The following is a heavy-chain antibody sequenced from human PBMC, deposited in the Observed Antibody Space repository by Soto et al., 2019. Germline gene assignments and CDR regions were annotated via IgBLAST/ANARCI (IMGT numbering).Heavy chain of an antibody. Sequence: QITLKESGPTLVKPTQTLTLTCTFSGFSISTSGVGVGWIRQPPGKALEWLALIYWDDDKRYSPILKSRLTTPKDTSKNQVVLTVTNMDPVDTATYYCAHRDGNMVRGVISFDYWGQGTLVTVSS. CDR1: GFSISTSGVG. CDR2: IYWDDDK. D-gene: IGHD3-10*01. CDR3: AHRDGNMVRGVISFDY. V-gene: IGHV2-5*02. J-gene: IGHJ4*02.